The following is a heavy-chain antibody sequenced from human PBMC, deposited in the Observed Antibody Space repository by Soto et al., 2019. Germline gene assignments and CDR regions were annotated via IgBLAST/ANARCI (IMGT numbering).Heavy chain of an antibody. V-gene: IGHV4-34*01. J-gene: IGHJ4*02. D-gene: IGHD2-2*01. Sequence: QVQLQQWGAGLLEPLETLSLTCAVYGWSFSGYYWNWIRQPPGKGLEWNGDINHSGSTNYNPSLKRRVTISIDKSQTQFSLKLSSVTAADTTVYSCPRGTEYQLLFVMEPTYYFGYWGQGTLVTVSS. CDR3: PRGTEYQLLFVMEPTYYFGY. CDR2: INHSGST. CDR1: GWSFSGYY.